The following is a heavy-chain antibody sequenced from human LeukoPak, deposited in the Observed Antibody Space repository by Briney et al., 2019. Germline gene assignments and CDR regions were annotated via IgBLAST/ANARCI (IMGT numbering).Heavy chain of an antibody. CDR1: GYTFTNYG. V-gene: IGHV1-18*04. Sequence: ASVKVSCEASGYTFTNYGISWVRQAPGQRLECMSWISANNGETKYAQNFQGRVTMTTDTSTTTAYMELRSLRSDDTAVYYCARVPPSAHQVFSSDYWGQGTQVTVSS. CDR3: ARVPPSAHQVFSSDY. D-gene: IGHD1-14*01. CDR2: ISANNGET. J-gene: IGHJ4*02.